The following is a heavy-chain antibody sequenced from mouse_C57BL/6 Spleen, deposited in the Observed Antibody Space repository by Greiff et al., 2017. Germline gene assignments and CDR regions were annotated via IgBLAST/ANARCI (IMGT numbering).Heavy chain of an antibody. J-gene: IGHJ2*01. V-gene: IGHV3-6*01. CDR3: ARRLNY. Sequence: VQLKESGPGLVKPSPSLSLTCSVTGYSITSGYYWNWIRQFPGNKLEWMGYISYDGSNNYNPSLKNRISITRDTSKNQFFLKLNSVTTEDTATYYCARRLNYWGQGTTLTVSS. CDR2: ISYDGSN. CDR1: GYSITSGYY.